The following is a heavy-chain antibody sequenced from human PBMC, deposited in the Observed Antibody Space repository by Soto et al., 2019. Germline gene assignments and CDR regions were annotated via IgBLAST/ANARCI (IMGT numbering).Heavy chain of an antibody. Sequence: QVQLVQSGAEVKKPGASVKVSCKTSGYTFTSYDINWVRQAAGQGLEWMGWMNPNNGNTGYAQKFQGRVTMTRDTSISTAYLELSSLRSEDTAVYYCAKSPAKTRDFEFWGQGALVTVSS. CDR1: GYTFTSYD. D-gene: IGHD1-7*01. J-gene: IGHJ4*02. CDR2: MNPNNGNT. V-gene: IGHV1-8*01. CDR3: AKSPAKTRDFEF.